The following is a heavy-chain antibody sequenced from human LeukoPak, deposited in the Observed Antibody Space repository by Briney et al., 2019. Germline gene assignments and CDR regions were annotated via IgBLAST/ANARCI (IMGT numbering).Heavy chain of an antibody. J-gene: IGHJ3*02. V-gene: IGHV4-39*01. CDR1: GGSISSSAYY. D-gene: IGHD6-13*01. CDR3: ARPLSGSSSWHGDAFDI. Sequence: SETLSLTCTVSGGSISSSAYYWGWIRQPPGKGLEWIGSIYYSGSTYYNASLKSRVTISADTSKNQFSLKLSSVTAADAAVYYCARPLSGSSSWHGDAFDIWGQGTMVTVSS. CDR2: IYYSGST.